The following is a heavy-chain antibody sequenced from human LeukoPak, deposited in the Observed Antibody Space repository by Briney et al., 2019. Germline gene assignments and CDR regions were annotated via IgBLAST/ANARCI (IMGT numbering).Heavy chain of an antibody. D-gene: IGHD3-22*01. CDR3: AREIRSGYFVYAVRFDAFDI. J-gene: IGHJ3*02. CDR2: IKQDGSEK. CDR1: EFTFSSYW. Sequence: GRSLRLSCAASEFTFSSYWMSWVRQAPGKGLEWVANIKQDGSEKYYVDSVKGRFTISRDNAKNSLYLRMNSLRAEDTAVYYCAREIRSGYFVYAVRFDAFDIWGQGTMVTVSS. V-gene: IGHV3-7*01.